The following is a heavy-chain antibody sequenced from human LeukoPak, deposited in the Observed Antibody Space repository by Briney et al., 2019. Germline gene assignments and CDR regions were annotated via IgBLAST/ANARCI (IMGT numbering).Heavy chain of an antibody. CDR2: IYHSGST. Sequence: SQTLSLTCAVSGGSISSGGYSWSWIRQPPGKGLEWIGYIYHSGSTYYNPSLKSQVTISVDRSKNQFSLKLSSVTAADTAVYYCARGGSYYDSSGYYYVPLDYWGQGTLVTVSS. D-gene: IGHD3-22*01. V-gene: IGHV4-30-2*01. CDR3: ARGGSYYDSSGYYYVPLDY. J-gene: IGHJ4*02. CDR1: GGSISSGGYS.